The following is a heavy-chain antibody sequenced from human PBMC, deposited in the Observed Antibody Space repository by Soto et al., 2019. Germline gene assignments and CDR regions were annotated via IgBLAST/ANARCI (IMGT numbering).Heavy chain of an antibody. J-gene: IGHJ3*02. D-gene: IGHD2-15*01. V-gene: IGHV1-18*01. CDR2: ISAYNGNT. CDR3: AGGYCSGGSCYGTFDI. CDR1: GYTFTSYG. Sequence: GASVKVSCKASGYTFTSYGISWVRQAPGQGLEWMGWISAYNGNTNYAQKLQGRVTMTTDTSTSTAYMELRSLRSDDTAVYYCAGGYCSGGSCYGTFDIWGQGTMLTVSS.